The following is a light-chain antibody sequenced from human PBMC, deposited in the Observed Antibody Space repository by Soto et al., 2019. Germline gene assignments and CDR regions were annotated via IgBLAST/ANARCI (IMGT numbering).Light chain of an antibody. CDR1: QSVSSSY. CDR3: QQYVISPWIT. Sequence: EIVLSQSPGTLSLYPGERATLSCRASQSVSSSYLAWYQQKPGQAPRLLIYGASSRATGIPDRFSGRGYGQDFTLTISRLEPEDLAVYYCQQYVISPWITFGQGTRREIK. V-gene: IGKV3-20*01. CDR2: GAS. J-gene: IGKJ5*01.